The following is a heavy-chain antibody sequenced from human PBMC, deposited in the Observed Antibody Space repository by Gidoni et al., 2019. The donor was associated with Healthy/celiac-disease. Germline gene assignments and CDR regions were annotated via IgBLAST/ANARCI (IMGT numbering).Heavy chain of an antibody. D-gene: IGHD3-22*01. Sequence: EVQLVESGGGLVKPGGSLRLSCAASGFTVSSYSMNWVRQAPGKGLEWVSSISSSSSYIYYADSVKGRFTISRDNAKNSLYLQMNSLRAEDTAVYYCARDHYYDSSGLSYWGQGTLVTVSS. CDR3: ARDHYYDSSGLSY. J-gene: IGHJ4*02. CDR1: GFTVSSYS. CDR2: ISSSSSYI. V-gene: IGHV3-21*01.